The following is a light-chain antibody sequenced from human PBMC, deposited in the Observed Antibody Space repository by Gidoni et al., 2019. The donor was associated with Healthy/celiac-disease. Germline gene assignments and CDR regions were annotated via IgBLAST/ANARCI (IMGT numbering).Light chain of an antibody. CDR1: PSISSS. J-gene: IGKJ2*03. Sequence: DIQMTQSPSTPSASVGDRVTITCPASPSISSSLAWYQQKPGKAPKLLIYKASSLESGVPSRCSGSGSGTEFTLTISSLQPDDFATYCCQQYNSYLYSFGQGTKLEIK. V-gene: IGKV1-5*03. CDR2: KAS. CDR3: QQYNSYLYS.